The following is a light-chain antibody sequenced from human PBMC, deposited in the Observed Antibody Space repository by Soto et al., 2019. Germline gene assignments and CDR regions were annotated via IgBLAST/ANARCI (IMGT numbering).Light chain of an antibody. J-gene: IGKJ1*01. Sequence: EIVLTQSPGTLSLSPGERATLSCRASQSVSRSYLTWYQQKPGQAPRLLIYGASSRATGIPDRFSGSGSGRDFTLTISRLEPEDFAVYYCQQYGTSPPATFGQGTKVEIK. CDR2: GAS. CDR3: QQYGTSPPAT. V-gene: IGKV3-20*01. CDR1: QSVSRSY.